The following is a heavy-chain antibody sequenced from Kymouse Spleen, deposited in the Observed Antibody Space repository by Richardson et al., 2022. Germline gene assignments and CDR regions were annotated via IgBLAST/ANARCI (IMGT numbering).Heavy chain of an antibody. Sequence: QVQLQQWGAGLLKPSETLSLTCAVYGGSFSGYYWSWIRQPPGKGLEWIGEINHSGSTNYNPSLKSRVTISVDTSKNQFSLKLSSVTAADTAVYYCARGYNWKGDYYYYGMDVWGQGTTVTVSS. CDR1: GGSFSGYY. CDR3: ARGYNWKGDYYYYGMDV. CDR2: INHSGST. D-gene: IGHD1-20*01,IGHD1-7*01. V-gene: IGHV4-34*01. J-gene: IGHJ6*02.